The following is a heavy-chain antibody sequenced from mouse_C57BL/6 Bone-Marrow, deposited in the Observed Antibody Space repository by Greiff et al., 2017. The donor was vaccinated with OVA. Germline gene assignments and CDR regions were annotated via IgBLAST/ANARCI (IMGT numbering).Heavy chain of an antibody. J-gene: IGHJ1*03. CDR1: GYSITSGYY. D-gene: IGHD1-1*01. CDR3: ARSYYGSSQDFDV. V-gene: IGHV3-6*01. Sequence: EVQLQESGPGLVKPSQSLSLTCSVTGYSITSGYYWNWIRQFPGNKLEWMGYISYDGSNNYNPSLKNRISITRDTSKNQFFLKLNSVTTEDTATYYCARSYYGSSQDFDVWGTGTTVTVSS. CDR2: ISYDGSN.